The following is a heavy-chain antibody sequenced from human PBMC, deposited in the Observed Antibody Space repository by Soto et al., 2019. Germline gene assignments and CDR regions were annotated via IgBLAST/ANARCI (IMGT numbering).Heavy chain of an antibody. V-gene: IGHV3-74*01. CDR2: ISSYGSDT. CDR3: ASNYAYAEGYYWYGIDV. CDR1: GFTFSRYW. J-gene: IGHJ6*02. D-gene: IGHD3-16*01. Sequence: EVQLVESGGGLVLPGGSVRLSCAASGFTFSRYWMHWVRQAPGKGLVWVSRISSYGSDTHYADSVKGRFTISRDNAKNTLYLQMNSLRAEDTAVYYCASNYAYAEGYYWYGIDVWGQGTTVTVSS.